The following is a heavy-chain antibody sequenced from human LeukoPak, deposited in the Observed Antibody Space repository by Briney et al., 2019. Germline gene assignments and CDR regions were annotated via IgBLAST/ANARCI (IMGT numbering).Heavy chain of an antibody. CDR3: ASEGSSGYYYYFDY. J-gene: IGHJ4*02. Sequence: PSETLSLTCAVYGGSFSGYYWSWIRQPPGKGLEWIGYIYYSGSTYYNPSLKSRVTISVDTSKNQFSLKLSSVTAADTAVYYCASEGSSGYYYYFDYWGQGTLVTVSS. CDR1: GGSFSGYY. D-gene: IGHD3-22*01. CDR2: IYYSGST. V-gene: IGHV4-30-4*01.